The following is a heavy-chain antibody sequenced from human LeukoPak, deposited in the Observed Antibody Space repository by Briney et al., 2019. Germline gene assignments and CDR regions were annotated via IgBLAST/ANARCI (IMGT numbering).Heavy chain of an antibody. CDR3: AREYYDSSGYYYVGGELGAFDP. Sequence: ASVKVSCKPSGFTFTDYFMHWVPQAPGQGRGWRGWINPNSGVTHYTQKLQGRVTMTRDTFLRTAYMALSSLRSDETAVYYCAREYYDSSGYYYVGGELGAFDPWGQGTLVTVSS. V-gene: IGHV1-2*02. J-gene: IGHJ5*02. CDR1: GFTFTDYF. D-gene: IGHD3-22*01. CDR2: INPNSGVT.